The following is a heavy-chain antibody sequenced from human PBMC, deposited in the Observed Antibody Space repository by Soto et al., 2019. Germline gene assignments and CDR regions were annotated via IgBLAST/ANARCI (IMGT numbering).Heavy chain of an antibody. CDR3: ARDSPASNSHDAFDI. D-gene: IGHD7-27*01. CDR2: ISSSSSYI. V-gene: IGHV3-21*01. CDR1: GFTFSSYS. Sequence: GSLRLSCAASGFTFSSYSMNWVRQAPGKGLEWVSSISSSSSYIYYADSVKGRFTISRDNAKNSLYLQMNSLRAEDTAVYYCARDSPASNSHDAFDIWGQGTMVTVSS. J-gene: IGHJ3*02.